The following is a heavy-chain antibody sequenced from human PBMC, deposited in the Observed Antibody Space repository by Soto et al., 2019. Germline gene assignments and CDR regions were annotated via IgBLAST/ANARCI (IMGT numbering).Heavy chain of an antibody. J-gene: IGHJ4*02. D-gene: IGHD2-15*01. CDR2: MNPNSGNT. V-gene: IGHV1-8*01. CDR1: GYTFTTHD. Sequence: QVQLVQSGAEVKKPGASVKVSCKASGYTFTTHDINWVRQATGQGLEWMGWMNPNSGNTDYAQKFQGRVTMTRNTSIITAYMELSSLRSEDTAVYYCARGLYCSGVTCTDSWGQGTLVTVSS. CDR3: ARGLYCSGVTCTDS.